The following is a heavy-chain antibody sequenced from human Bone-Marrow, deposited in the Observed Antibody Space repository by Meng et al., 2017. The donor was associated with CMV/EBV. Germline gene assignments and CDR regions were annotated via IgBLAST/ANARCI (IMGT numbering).Heavy chain of an antibody. J-gene: IGHJ3*02. D-gene: IGHD1-26*01. CDR3: AKDEREAFDI. Sequence: SCAASGFTFDDYAMHWVRQAPGKGLEWVSGISWNSGSIGYADSVKGRFTISRDNAKNSLYLQMNSLRAEDTALYYCAKDEREAFDIWGQGTMVTVSS. CDR1: GFTFDDYA. CDR2: ISWNSGSI. V-gene: IGHV3-9*01.